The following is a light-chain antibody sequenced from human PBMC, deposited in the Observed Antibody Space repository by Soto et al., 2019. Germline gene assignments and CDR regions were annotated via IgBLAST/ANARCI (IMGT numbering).Light chain of an antibody. CDR2: WAS. Sequence: DIVMTQSPDSLAVSLGERATINCKSSQSVLYSSNNKNYLAWYQQKPGQPPKLLIYWASTRESGVPGRFSGSGSGTDFTLTISSLQAEDVAVYYCQQYYSTPPAWTFGQGTKVEIK. CDR1: QSVLYSSNNKNY. V-gene: IGKV4-1*01. J-gene: IGKJ1*01. CDR3: QQYYSTPPAWT.